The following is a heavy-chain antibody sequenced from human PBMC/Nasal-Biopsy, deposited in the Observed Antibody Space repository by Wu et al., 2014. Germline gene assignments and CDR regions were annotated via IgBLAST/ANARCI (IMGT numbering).Heavy chain of an antibody. V-gene: IGHV4-31*03. D-gene: IGHD1-1*01. CDR3: ASEKYTTDIHWYFDV. CDR2: MYYIGST. CDR1: GDSISGGGYY. J-gene: IGHJ2*01. Sequence: TLSLTCSVSGDSISGGGYYWSWIRQLPGKGLEYIGYMYYIGSTYYNPSLKSRVTTSVDTAKNQFSLKLNSVTAADTAVYYCASEKYTTDIHWYFDVWGPWHPGHCLL.